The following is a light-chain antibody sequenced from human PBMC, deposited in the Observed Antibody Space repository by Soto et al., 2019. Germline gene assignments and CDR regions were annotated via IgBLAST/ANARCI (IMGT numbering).Light chain of an antibody. Sequence: QSALTQPPSASGSPGQSVTISCTGTSNDVGGYKYVSWYQQHPDKAPKLMIFEVNKRPSGVPDRFSGSKSGNTASLTVSGLQAEDEADYYCSSYAGINNLGVFGTGTKLTVL. CDR1: SNDVGGYKY. CDR3: SSYAGINNLGV. CDR2: EVN. J-gene: IGLJ1*01. V-gene: IGLV2-8*01.